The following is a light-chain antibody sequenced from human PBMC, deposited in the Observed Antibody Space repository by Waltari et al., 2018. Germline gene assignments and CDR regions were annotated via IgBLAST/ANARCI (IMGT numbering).Light chain of an antibody. CDR3: AAWDDSLNGPV. J-gene: IGLJ3*02. Sequence: QSVLTQPPSASGTPGQRVTMSCSGSSSNIGSNTVNWYQQHPGTAPKLLISSTKQRPSGVPDRFSGSNSGTSASLAISGLQSEDEADYYCAAWDDSLNGPVFGGGTKLTVL. V-gene: IGLV1-44*01. CDR2: STK. CDR1: SSNIGSNT.